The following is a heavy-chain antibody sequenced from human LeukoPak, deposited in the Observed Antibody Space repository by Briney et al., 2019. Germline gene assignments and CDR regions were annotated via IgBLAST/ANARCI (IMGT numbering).Heavy chain of an antibody. V-gene: IGHV1-46*01. CDR3: ARGPSTYDSSGYWLQH. CDR2: INPSGGST. CDR1: GGTFSSYA. Sequence: ASVKVSCKASGGTFSSYAISWVRQAPGQGLEWMGIINPSGGSTSYAQKFQGRVTMTRDTSTSTVYMEPSSLRSEDTAVYYCARGPSTYDSSGYWLQHWGQGTLVTVSS. J-gene: IGHJ1*01. D-gene: IGHD3-22*01.